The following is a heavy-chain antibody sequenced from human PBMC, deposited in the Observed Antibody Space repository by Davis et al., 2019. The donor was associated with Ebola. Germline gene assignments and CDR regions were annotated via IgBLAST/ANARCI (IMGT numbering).Heavy chain of an antibody. CDR3: ARHGHNQDHDY. V-gene: IGHV4-4*02. Sequence: SWVRQPPGKGLEWIGDIYHTGSTNYNPSLKSRVTISVDKSKNQFSLRLTSVTAADTAVYYCARHGHNQDHDYWGQGVLVIVSS. D-gene: IGHD5-24*01. J-gene: IGHJ4*02. CDR2: IYHTGST.